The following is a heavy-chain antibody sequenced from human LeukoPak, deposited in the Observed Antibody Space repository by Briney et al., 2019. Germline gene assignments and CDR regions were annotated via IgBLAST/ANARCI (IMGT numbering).Heavy chain of an antibody. J-gene: IGHJ4*02. CDR1: GGSISSYY. CDR3: ARQGELEMFDY. CDR2: IYYSGST. V-gene: IGHV4-59*01. D-gene: IGHD1-1*01. Sequence: SETLSLTCTVSGGSISSYYWSWIRQPPGKGLEWIGYIYYSGSTNYDPSLKSRVTISVDTSKNQFSLKLSSVTAADTAVYYCARQGELEMFDYWGQGTLVTVSS.